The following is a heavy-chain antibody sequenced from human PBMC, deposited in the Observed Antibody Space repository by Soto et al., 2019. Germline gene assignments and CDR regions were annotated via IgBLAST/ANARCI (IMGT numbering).Heavy chain of an antibody. J-gene: IGHJ2*01. CDR3: ARVRGPYYDFWSGYYGRYFDL. CDR1: GGSISSGGYY. D-gene: IGHD3-3*01. V-gene: IGHV4-31*03. CDR2: IYYSGST. Sequence: LSLTCTVSGGSISSGGYYWSWIRQHPGKGLEWIGYIYYSGSTYYNPSLKSRVTISVDTSKNQFSLKLSSVTAADTAVYYCARVRGPYYDFWSGYYGRYFDLWGCGTLITVS.